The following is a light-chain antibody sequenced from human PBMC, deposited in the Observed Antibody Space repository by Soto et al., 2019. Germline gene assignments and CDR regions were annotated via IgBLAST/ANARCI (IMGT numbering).Light chain of an antibody. J-gene: IGKJ1*01. V-gene: IGKV3-20*01. Sequence: EIVLTQSPGTRSLSPGERATLSCRASQSVSSNYLAWYQQKPGQAPRLLIYGASSRATGIPDRFSGSGSGTDFTLSISRLESEDFAVYYCQQYGSSPRTFGQGTKV. CDR1: QSVSSNY. CDR3: QQYGSSPRT. CDR2: GAS.